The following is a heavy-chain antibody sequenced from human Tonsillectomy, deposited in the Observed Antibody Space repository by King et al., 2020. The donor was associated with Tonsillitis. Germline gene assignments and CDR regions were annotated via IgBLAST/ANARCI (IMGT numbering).Heavy chain of an antibody. V-gene: IGHV3-33*01. Sequence: VQLVESGGGVVQPGRSLRLSCAASGFTFSSYGMHWVRQAPGKGLEWVAVIWYDGSNKYYADSVKGRFTISRDNSKNTVYLQMNSLRAEDTAVYYCARGLYYYASSGYELGVYWGQGTLVTVSS. CDR2: IWYDGSNK. CDR1: GFTFSSYG. D-gene: IGHD3-22*01. CDR3: ARGLYYYASSGYELGVY. J-gene: IGHJ4*02.